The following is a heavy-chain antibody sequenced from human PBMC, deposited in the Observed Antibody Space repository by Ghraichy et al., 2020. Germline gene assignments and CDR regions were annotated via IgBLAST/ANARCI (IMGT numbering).Heavy chain of an antibody. CDR3: AKGVDYCSSSTCYGMDV. J-gene: IGHJ6*02. V-gene: IGHV3-23*01. CDR2: ISDTSGAT. D-gene: IGHD4/OR15-4a*01. CDR1: GFTFSSYG. Sequence: GESLNISCAASGFTFSSYGMHWVRQAPGKGLEWVSSISDTSGATYHADSVKGRFTISRDNSKNTLYLQMNSLRAEDTAVYYCAKGVDYCSSSTCYGMDVWGQGTSVTVAS.